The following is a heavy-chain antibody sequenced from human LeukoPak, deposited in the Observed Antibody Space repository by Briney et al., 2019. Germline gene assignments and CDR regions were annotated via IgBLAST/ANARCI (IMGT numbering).Heavy chain of an antibody. CDR1: VYTLTKLS. Sequence: ASVKVSCKVSVYTLTKLSMHGVRQARGKGREGMGGFDPEDGETIYAQKFQGIFTMTEDTSTDTAYMELSSLTSEDTAVYYCATADYYDSGSPLPWGQGTLVTVSS. J-gene: IGHJ4*02. CDR2: FDPEDGET. V-gene: IGHV1-24*01. CDR3: ATADYYDSGSPLP. D-gene: IGHD3-10*01.